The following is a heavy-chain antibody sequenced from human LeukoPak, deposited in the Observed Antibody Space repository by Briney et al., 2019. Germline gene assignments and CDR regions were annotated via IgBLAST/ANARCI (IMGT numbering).Heavy chain of an antibody. V-gene: IGHV3-21*01. CDR2: ISSSSSYI. D-gene: IGHD3-16*01. J-gene: IGHJ4*02. CDR1: GFTFSSYS. Sequence: KPGGSLRLSCAASGFTFSSYSMNWVRQAPGKGLEWVSSISSSSSYIYYADSVKGRFTISRDNAKNSLYLQMNSLRAEDTAVYYCARDQERVGGDFDYWGQGTLVTVSS. CDR3: ARDQERVGGDFDY.